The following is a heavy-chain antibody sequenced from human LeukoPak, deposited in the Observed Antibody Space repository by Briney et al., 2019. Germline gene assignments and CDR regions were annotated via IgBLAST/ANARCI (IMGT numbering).Heavy chain of an antibody. D-gene: IGHD2-21*01. CDR1: GGSISSYY. CDR2: IYYSGST. CDR3: AREVTYCGGDCYLLGAFDI. V-gene: IGHV4-59*01. Sequence: SETLSLTCTVSGGSISSYYWSWIRQPPGKGLEWIGYIYYSGSTNYNPSLKSRVTISVDTSKNQFSLKLSSVTAADTAVYYCAREVTYCGGDCYLLGAFDIWDQGTMVTVSS. J-gene: IGHJ3*02.